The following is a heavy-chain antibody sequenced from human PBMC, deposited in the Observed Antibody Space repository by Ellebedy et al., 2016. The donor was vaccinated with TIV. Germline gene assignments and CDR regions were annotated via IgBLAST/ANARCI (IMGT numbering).Heavy chain of an antibody. D-gene: IGHD3-10*01. CDR3: ARDEGGSGSLSY. CDR1: GGSISSGAFY. Sequence: MPSETLSLTCTVSGGSISSGAFYWTWIRQQPGKSLEWIGNIYYSGSTYYKPSLKSRITISLDTSKNEFSLRLSSVTAAETAVYYCARDEGGSGSLSYWGQGTLVTVSS. V-gene: IGHV4-31*03. J-gene: IGHJ4*02. CDR2: IYYSGST.